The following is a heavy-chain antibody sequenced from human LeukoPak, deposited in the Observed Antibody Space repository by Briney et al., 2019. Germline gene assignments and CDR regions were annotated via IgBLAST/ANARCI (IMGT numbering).Heavy chain of an antibody. V-gene: IGHV3-15*01. CDR3: TTGAYDILTGYYHWYFDL. Sequence: GGSLRLSCAASGFTFSNAWMSWVRQAPGKGLEWVGRIKSKTGGGTTDYAAPVKDRFTISRDDSKNTLYLQMNSLKAEDTAVYYCTTGAYDILTGYYHWYFDLWGCGTLVTVSS. CDR1: GFTFSNAW. J-gene: IGHJ2*01. CDR2: IKSKTGGGTT. D-gene: IGHD3-9*01.